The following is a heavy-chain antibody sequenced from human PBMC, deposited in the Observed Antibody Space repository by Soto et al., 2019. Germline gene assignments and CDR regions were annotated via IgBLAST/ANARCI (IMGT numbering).Heavy chain of an antibody. CDR2: IWYDGSNK. J-gene: IGHJ4*02. CDR3: ARTDCSGGSCYSCLDY. D-gene: IGHD2-15*01. Sequence: GGSLRLSCAASGFTFSSYGMHWVRQAPGKGLEWVAVIWYDGSNKYYADSVKGRFTISRDNSKNTLYLQMNSLRAEDTAVYYCARTDCSGGSCYSCLDYWGQGTLVTVSS. V-gene: IGHV3-33*01. CDR1: GFTFSSYG.